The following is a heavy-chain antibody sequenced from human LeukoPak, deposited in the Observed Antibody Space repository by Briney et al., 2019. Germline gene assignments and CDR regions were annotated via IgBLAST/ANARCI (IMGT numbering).Heavy chain of an antibody. J-gene: IGHJ2*01. D-gene: IGHD4-23*01. CDR2: IIPIFGTA. Sequence: SVKVSCKASGGPFSSYAISWVRQAPGQGLEWMGRIIPIFGTANYAQKFQGRVTITTDESTSTAYMELSSLGSGDTAVNHCASYPPMVVIPIDWYFDLWGRGNLITVSS. CDR3: ASYPPMVVIPIDWYFDL. V-gene: IGHV1-69*05. CDR1: GGPFSSYA.